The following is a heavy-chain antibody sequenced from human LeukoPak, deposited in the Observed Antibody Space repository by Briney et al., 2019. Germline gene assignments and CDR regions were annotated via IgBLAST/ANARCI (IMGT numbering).Heavy chain of an antibody. V-gene: IGHV4-39*07. CDR1: GGSISSSSYY. CDR2: IYYSGST. J-gene: IGHJ4*02. CDR3: ARVSGESPAWFDY. D-gene: IGHD3-10*01. Sequence: PSETLSLTCTVSGGSISSSSYYWGWIRQPPGKGLEWIGSIYYSGSTYYNPSLKSRVTISVDTSKNQFSLKLSSVTAADTAVYYCARVSGESPAWFDYWGQGTLVTVSS.